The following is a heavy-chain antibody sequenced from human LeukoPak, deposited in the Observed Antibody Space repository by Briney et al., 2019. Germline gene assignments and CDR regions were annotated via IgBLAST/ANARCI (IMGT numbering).Heavy chain of an antibody. CDR2: ISYDGSNK. CDR3: AKAVGGDYVSPPFDY. CDR1: GLTFSSYG. Sequence: GGSLRLSCAASGLTFSSYGMHWVRQAPGKGLEWVAVISYDGSNKYYADSVKGRFTISRDNSKNTLYLQMNSLRAEDTAVYYCAKAVGGDYVSPPFDYWGQRTLVTVSS. J-gene: IGHJ4*02. V-gene: IGHV3-30*18. D-gene: IGHD4-17*01.